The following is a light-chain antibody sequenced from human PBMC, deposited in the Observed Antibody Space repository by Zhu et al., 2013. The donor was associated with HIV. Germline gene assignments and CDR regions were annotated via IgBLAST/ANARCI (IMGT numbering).Light chain of an antibody. CDR3: QQYGSSPCT. CDR1: QSVSTNS. CDR2: GAS. Sequence: EIVLTQSPGTLSLSPGERATLSCRASQSVSTNSLAWYQQKAGQAPRLLIYGASSRATGFPDRFSGSGSGTDFTLTISGLEPEDFAVYYCQQYGSSPCTFGLGDQAGDQT. J-gene: IGKJ2*02. V-gene: IGKV3-20*01.